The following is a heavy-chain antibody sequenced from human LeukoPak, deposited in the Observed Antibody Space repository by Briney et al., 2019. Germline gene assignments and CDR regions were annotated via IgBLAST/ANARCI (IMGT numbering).Heavy chain of an antibody. Sequence: GGSLRLSCAASGFTVSGKSMNWVRQAPGKGLEWVSAISGSDGSTYYADSVKGRFTISRDNSKNTLYLQMNSLRAEDTAVYYCAKAGDYSYFDYWGQGTLVTVSS. CDR1: GFTVSGKS. CDR3: AKAGDYSYFDY. CDR2: ISGSDGST. V-gene: IGHV3-23*01. D-gene: IGHD4-11*01. J-gene: IGHJ4*02.